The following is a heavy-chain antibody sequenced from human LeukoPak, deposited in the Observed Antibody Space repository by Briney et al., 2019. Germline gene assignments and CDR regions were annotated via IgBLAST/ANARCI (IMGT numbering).Heavy chain of an antibody. J-gene: IGHJ6*03. CDR2: ISAYNGNT. CDR1: GYTFTSYG. V-gene: IGHV1-18*03. CDR3: AATVNYYYYMDV. Sequence: AAVKVSCKASGYTFTSYGISWVRQAPAQGLEWVGWISAYNGNTNYAQKLQGRVTMTTDTSTSTAYMELRSLGSDDMAVYYCAATVNYYYYMDVWGKGTTVTVSS. D-gene: IGHD4-11*01.